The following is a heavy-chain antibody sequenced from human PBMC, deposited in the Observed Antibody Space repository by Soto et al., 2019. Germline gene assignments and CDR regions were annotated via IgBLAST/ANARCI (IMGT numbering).Heavy chain of an antibody. J-gene: IGHJ4*02. Sequence: QVQLVQSGAEVKKPGSSVKVSCKASGGTFSSYAISWVRQAPGQGLEWMGGIIPIFGTANYAQKFQGRVTITPDESTSTAYMELSSLRSEDTAVYYCARVQGLPSIAVAGPLAGWGQGTLVTVSS. CDR2: IIPIFGTA. CDR3: ARVQGLPSIAVAGPLAG. D-gene: IGHD6-19*01. CDR1: GGTFSSYA. V-gene: IGHV1-69*01.